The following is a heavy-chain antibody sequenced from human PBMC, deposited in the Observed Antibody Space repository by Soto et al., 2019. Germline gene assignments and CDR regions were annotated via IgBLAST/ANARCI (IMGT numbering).Heavy chain of an antibody. V-gene: IGHV4-31*03. D-gene: IGHD3-16*01. CDR2: IYYSGST. CDR3: ARSIMITFGGVIDAFDI. Sequence: SETLSLTCTVSGGSISSGGYYWSWIRQHPGKGLEWIGYIYYSGSTYYNPSLKSRVTISVDTSKNQFSLKLSSVTAADTAVYYCARSIMITFGGVIDAFDIWGQGTMVTVSS. CDR1: GGSISSGGYY. J-gene: IGHJ3*02.